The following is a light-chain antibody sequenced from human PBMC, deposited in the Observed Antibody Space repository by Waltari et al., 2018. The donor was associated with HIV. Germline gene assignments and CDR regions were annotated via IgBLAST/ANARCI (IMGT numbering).Light chain of an antibody. V-gene: IGKV3D-15*01. Sequence: VLLPQSPVTLSVSPGDRVTLSCRASQNIGSYLAWYQQKTGQPPSLLVYGASIRAPGIPARFTGSGSGTDFNLIIDGLQPDDCAVYYCHQYNDWPRCTFGQGTKVEIK. CDR3: HQYNDWPRCT. J-gene: IGKJ2*02. CDR2: GAS. CDR1: QNIGSY.